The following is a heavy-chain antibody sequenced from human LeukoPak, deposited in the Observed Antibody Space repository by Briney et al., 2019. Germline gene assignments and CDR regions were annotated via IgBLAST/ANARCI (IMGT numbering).Heavy chain of an antibody. CDR3: ARDQGLTAPPPYGLDV. J-gene: IGHJ6*02. CDR1: GGTFSSSA. D-gene: IGHD5-18*01. Sequence: SVKVSCKTSGGTFSSSAITWVRQAPGQGLEWMGRIIPVLNITTYAQKFQGSVTITADTSTSTVYMEFSSLRSEKTAVYYCARDQGLTAPPPYGLDVWGQGTTVIVSS. V-gene: IGHV1-69*04. CDR2: IIPVLNIT.